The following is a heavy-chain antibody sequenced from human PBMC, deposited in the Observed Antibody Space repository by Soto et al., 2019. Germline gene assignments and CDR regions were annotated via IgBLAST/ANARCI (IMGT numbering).Heavy chain of an antibody. D-gene: IGHD3-10*01. CDR3: ARAVSPYYYGSGSYPRNWFDP. CDR1: GGTFSSYA. Sequence: GASVKVSCKASGGTFSSYAISWVRQAPGQGLEWMGGIIPIFGTANYAQKFQGRVAITADESTSTAYMELSSLRSEDTAVYYCARAVSPYYYGSGSYPRNWFDPWGQGTLVTVSS. V-gene: IGHV1-69*13. CDR2: IIPIFGTA. J-gene: IGHJ5*02.